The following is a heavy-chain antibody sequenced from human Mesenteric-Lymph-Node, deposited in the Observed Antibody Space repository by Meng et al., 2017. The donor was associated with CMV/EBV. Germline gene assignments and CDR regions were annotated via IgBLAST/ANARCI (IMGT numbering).Heavy chain of an antibody. D-gene: IGHD6-13*01. CDR3: AHSSGIAAAGPFYFDY. J-gene: IGHJ4*02. CDR1: GFSLSTSGVG. V-gene: IGHV2-5*02. CDR2: IYWDDDK. Sequence: QITLKESGPTLVKPKQTRTLTYTSSGFSLSTSGVGVGWIRQPPGKALEWLALIYWDDDKRYSPSLKSRLTITKDTSKNQVVLTMTNMDPVDTATYYCAHSSGIAAAGPFYFDYWGQGTLVTVSS.